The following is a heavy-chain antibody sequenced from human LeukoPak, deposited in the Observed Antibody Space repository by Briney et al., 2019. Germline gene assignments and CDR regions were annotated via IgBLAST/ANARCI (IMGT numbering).Heavy chain of an antibody. D-gene: IGHD5-12*01. CDR2: IRSKAYGGTT. CDR3: TTSRRYSGYDGQDY. CDR1: GFTFGDYA. Sequence: GGSLRLSCTASGFTFGDYAMSWFRQAPGKGLEWVGFIRSKAYGGTTEYAASVKGRFTISRDDSKSTAYLQMNSLKTEDTAVYYCTTSRRYSGYDGQDYWGQGTLVTVSS. J-gene: IGHJ4*02. V-gene: IGHV3-49*03.